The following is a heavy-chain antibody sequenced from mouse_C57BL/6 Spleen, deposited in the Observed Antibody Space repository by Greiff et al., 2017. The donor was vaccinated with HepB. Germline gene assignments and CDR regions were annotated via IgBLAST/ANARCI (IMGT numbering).Heavy chain of an antibody. V-gene: IGHV1-52*01. CDR2: IDPSDSET. CDR3: ARKGDSLCDY. J-gene: IGHJ2*01. CDR1: GYTFTSYW. Sequence: QVQLQQPGAELVRPGSSVKLSCKASGYTFTSYWMHWVKQRPIQGLEWIGNIDPSDSETHYNQKFKDKATLTVDKSSSTAYMQLSSLTSEDSAVYYCARKGDSLCDYWGQGTTLTVSS. D-gene: IGHD3-3*01.